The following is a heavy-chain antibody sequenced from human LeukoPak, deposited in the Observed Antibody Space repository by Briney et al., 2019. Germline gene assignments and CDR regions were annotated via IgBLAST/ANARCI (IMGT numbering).Heavy chain of an antibody. CDR3: ARDSSLDDGDDAFDI. Sequence: PSETLSFTCTVSGGSVSSGSYYWSWIRQPPGKGLEWIGYIYYSGSTNYNPSLKSRVTISVDTSKNQFSLKLSSVTAADTAVYYCARDSSLDDGDDAFDIWGQGTMVTVSS. J-gene: IGHJ3*02. V-gene: IGHV4-61*01. D-gene: IGHD3-3*01. CDR1: GGSVSSGSYY. CDR2: IYYSGST.